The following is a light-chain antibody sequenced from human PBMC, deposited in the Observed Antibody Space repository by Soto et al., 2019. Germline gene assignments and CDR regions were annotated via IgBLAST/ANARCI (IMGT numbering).Light chain of an antibody. Sequence: QSELTQPPSVSGAPGQRVTISCTGSSSNIGAGYDVHWYQQLPGTAPKLLIYGNNNRPSGVPDRFSGSKSGTSASLAITGLQAEDEAHYYCAAYTGNLNGPVFGGGTQLTVL. CDR1: SSNIGAGYD. CDR3: AAYTGNLNGPV. J-gene: IGLJ7*01. V-gene: IGLV1-40*01. CDR2: GNN.